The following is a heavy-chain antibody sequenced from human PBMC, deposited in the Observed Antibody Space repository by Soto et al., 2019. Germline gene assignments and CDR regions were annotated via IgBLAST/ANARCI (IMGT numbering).Heavy chain of an antibody. Sequence: PSESLSLTCTVSGGAIISYYCSLSRQPAVKGREWIGYIYYSGSTNYNPSLKSRVTISVDTSKNQFSLKLSSVTAADTAVYYCARALYYYGSGTVWFDPWGQGTLVTVSS. CDR3: ARALYYYGSGTVWFDP. V-gene: IGHV4-59*01. D-gene: IGHD3-10*01. J-gene: IGHJ5*02. CDR1: GGAIISYY. CDR2: IYYSGST.